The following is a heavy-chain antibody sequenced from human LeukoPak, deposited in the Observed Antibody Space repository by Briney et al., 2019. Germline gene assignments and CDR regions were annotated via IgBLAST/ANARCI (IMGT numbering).Heavy chain of an antibody. Sequence: LETLSLTCAVYGGSFSGYYWSWIRQPPGKGLEWIGEINHSGSTNYNPSLKSRVTISVDTSKNQFSLKLSSVTAADTAVYYCARSIVVVPAATNRFDPWGQGTLVTVSS. CDR1: GGSFSGYY. V-gene: IGHV4-34*01. CDR2: INHSGST. CDR3: ARSIVVVPAATNRFDP. J-gene: IGHJ5*02. D-gene: IGHD2-2*01.